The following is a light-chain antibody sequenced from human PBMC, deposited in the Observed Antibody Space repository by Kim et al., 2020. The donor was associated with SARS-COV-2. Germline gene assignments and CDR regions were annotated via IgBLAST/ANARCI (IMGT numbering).Light chain of an antibody. Sequence: SYELTQPPSVSVSPGQTASITCSGDKLGDKYACWYQQKPGQSPVLVIYQDSKRPSGIPEQFSGSNSGNTATLTISGTQAMDEADYYCQAWDSSTAGVFGG. CDR1: KLGDKY. CDR3: QAWDSSTAGV. J-gene: IGLJ2*01. CDR2: QDS. V-gene: IGLV3-1*01.